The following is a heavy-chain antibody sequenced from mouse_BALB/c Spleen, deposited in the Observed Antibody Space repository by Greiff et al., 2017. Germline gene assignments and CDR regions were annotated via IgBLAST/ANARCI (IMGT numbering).Heavy chain of an antibody. V-gene: IGHV3-2*02. J-gene: IGHJ1*01. CDR1: GYSITSDYA. CDR3: ARRRREGDFDV. CDR2: ISYSGST. Sequence: EVKLMESGPGLVKPSQSLSLTCTVTGYSITSDYAWNWIRQFPGNKLEWMGYISYSGSTSYNPSLKSRISITRDTSKNQFFLQLNSVTTEDTATYYCARRRREGDFDVWGAGTTVTVSS.